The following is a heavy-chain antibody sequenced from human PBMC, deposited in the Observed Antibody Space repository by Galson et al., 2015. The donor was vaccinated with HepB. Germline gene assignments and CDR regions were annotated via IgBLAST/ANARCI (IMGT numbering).Heavy chain of an antibody. CDR3: ARDETPNWAFDS. CDR2: ISGSSSHI. CDR1: GFTFSTYS. D-gene: IGHD1-1*01. J-gene: IGHJ4*02. V-gene: IGHV3-21*01. Sequence: SLRLSCAASGFTFSTYSMNWVRHTPGKGLEWVSSISGSSSHIYYADSVKGRFTNSRDNAKNSLYLQMNSLRAEDTALFYCARDETPNWAFDSWGQGTQVTVSS.